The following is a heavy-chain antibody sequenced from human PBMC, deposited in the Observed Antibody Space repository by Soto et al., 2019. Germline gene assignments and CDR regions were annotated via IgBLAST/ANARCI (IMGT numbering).Heavy chain of an antibody. V-gene: IGHV3-23*01. J-gene: IGHJ3*02. D-gene: IGHD5-12*01. Sequence: GGSLRLSCAASGFTFSSYAMSWVRQAPGKGLEWVSAISGSGGSTYYADSVKGRFTISRDNSKNTLYLQMNSLRAEDTAVYYCAKVRDGYNYGRDAFDIWGQGTMVTVS. CDR2: ISGSGGST. CDR1: GFTFSSYA. CDR3: AKVRDGYNYGRDAFDI.